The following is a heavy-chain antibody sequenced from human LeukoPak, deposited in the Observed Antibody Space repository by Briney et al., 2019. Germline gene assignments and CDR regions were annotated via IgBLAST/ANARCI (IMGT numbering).Heavy chain of an antibody. J-gene: IGHJ4*02. CDR2: IYSGGST. D-gene: IGHD3-3*01. Sequence: GRSLRLSCAASGFTFSSYGMHWVRQAPGKGLEWVSVIYSGGSTYYADSVKGRFTISRDNSKNTLYLQMNSLRAEDTAVYYCARDSVFWSGYGTALWGQGTLVTVSS. CDR1: GFTFSSYG. CDR3: ARDSVFWSGYGTAL. V-gene: IGHV3-66*01.